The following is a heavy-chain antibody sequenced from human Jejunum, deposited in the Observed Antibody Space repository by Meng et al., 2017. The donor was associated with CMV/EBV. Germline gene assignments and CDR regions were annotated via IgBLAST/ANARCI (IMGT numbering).Heavy chain of an antibody. V-gene: IGHV3-7*01. Sequence: ASGFIFSSNSMTWVRQAPGKGLEWVANIKDDGSEKYYVDSVKGRFTISRDNAKNSLYLQMNSLRVEDTAVYYCARMGYGLEFFEIWGQGTMVTVSS. CDR2: IKDDGSEK. CDR1: GFIFSSNS. CDR3: ARMGYGLEFFEI. D-gene: IGHD5-12*01. J-gene: IGHJ3*02.